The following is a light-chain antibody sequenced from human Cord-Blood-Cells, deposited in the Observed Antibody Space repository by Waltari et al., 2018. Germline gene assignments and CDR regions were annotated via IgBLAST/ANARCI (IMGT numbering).Light chain of an antibody. Sequence: IVMTQSPLSLPVTPGEPASISCRSSQSLLHSNGYNYLDWYLQKPGQSPQPLIYLGSNRASGVPDRFSGSGSGRDFTLKISRVEAEYVGVYYCMQALQTPYTFGQGTKLEIK. CDR1: QSLLHSNGYNY. J-gene: IGKJ2*01. V-gene: IGKV2-28*01. CDR3: MQALQTPYT. CDR2: LGS.